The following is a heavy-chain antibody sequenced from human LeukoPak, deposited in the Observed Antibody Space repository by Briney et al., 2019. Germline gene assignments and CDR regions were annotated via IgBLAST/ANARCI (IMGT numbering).Heavy chain of an antibody. J-gene: IGHJ5*02. Sequence: GGSLRLSCAASGFPLRSAWMSWVRQAPGKGLEWVGRIKTKTDGMATDYAVPVRGRFTISRDDSQNMLYLQMNSPKIEDTAIYYCTRHSWFHPWGQGTLVTVSS. V-gene: IGHV3-15*01. CDR2: IKTKTDGMAT. CDR1: GFPLRSAW. CDR3: TRHSWFHP.